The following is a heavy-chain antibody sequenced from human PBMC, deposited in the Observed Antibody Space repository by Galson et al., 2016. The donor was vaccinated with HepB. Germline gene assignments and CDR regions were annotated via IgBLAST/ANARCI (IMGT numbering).Heavy chain of an antibody. CDR1: GFTYSHYA. CDR2: ISGSGSGT. D-gene: IGHD3-22*01. Sequence: SLRLSCAASGFTYSHYAMTWVRQAPGKGLEWVAIISGSGSGTYYADSVKGRFTISRDNSKNTLSLQMNSLRAEDTAVYYCARDAFYDTSGLVWHFDYWGQGTLVTVSS. V-gene: IGHV3-23*01. CDR3: ARDAFYDTSGLVWHFDY. J-gene: IGHJ4*02.